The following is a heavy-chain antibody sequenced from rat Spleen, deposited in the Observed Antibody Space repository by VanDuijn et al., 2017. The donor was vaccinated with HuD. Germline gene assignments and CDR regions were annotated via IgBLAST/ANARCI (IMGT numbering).Heavy chain of an antibody. Sequence: EVQLVESGGGLVQPGRSLKLSCAASGFTFSDYNMAWVRQAPKKGLEWVASIRSGGGNSYYRDSVKGRFTISRDDAKSTLYLQMDSLRSEDTATYYCARTEIQLDYFDYWGQGVMVTVSS. J-gene: IGHJ2*01. CDR3: ARTEIQLDYFDY. CDR2: IRSGGGNS. V-gene: IGHV5-25*01. D-gene: IGHD1-5*01. CDR1: GFTFSDYN.